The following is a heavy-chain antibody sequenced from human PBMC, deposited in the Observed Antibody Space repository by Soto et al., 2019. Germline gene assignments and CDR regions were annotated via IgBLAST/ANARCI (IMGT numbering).Heavy chain of an antibody. CDR3: ARLDVERGSSWYFHYYGMDV. CDR2: IYYSGST. D-gene: IGHD6-13*01. J-gene: IGHJ6*04. CDR1: GGSISSYY. V-gene: IGHV4-59*01. Sequence: NPSETLSLTCTVSGGSISSYYWSWIRQPPGKGLDWIGYIYYSGSTNYNPSLKSRVTISVDTSKNQFSLKLSSVTAADTAVYYCARLDVERGSSWYFHYYGMDVWGKGTTVTVAS.